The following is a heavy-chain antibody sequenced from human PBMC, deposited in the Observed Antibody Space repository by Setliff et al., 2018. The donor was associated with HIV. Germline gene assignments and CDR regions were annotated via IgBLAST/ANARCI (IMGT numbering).Heavy chain of an antibody. CDR2: IYTSGST. V-gene: IGHV4-61*09. D-gene: IGHD3-10*01. CDR1: GGSISSGSYY. Sequence: SETLSLTCTVSGGSISSGSYYWSWIRQPAGKGLEWIGHIYTSGSTYYTPSLKTRVTISVDGSKNQFSLKLKSVTAADTAVYYCARWHPPYGFWEEDYWGQGTLVTVSS. J-gene: IGHJ4*02. CDR3: ARWHPPYGFWEEDY.